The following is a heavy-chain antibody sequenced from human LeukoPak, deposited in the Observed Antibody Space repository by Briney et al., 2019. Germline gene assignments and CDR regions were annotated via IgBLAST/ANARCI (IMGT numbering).Heavy chain of an antibody. V-gene: IGHV3-30*02. CDR1: GFTFSSYG. J-gene: IGHJ4*02. Sequence: GGSLRLSCAASGFTFSSYGMHWVRQAPGMGLEWVAFIRYDGSNKYYADSVKGRFTISRDNSKNTLYLQMNSLRAEDTAVYYCAKAEPRYYYDSSGYPLFGYWGQGTLVTVSS. D-gene: IGHD3-22*01. CDR2: IRYDGSNK. CDR3: AKAEPRYYYDSSGYPLFGY.